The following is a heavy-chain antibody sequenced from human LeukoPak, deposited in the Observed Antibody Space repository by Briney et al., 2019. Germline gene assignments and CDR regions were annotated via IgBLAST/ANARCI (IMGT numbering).Heavy chain of an antibody. Sequence: SETLSLTCTVSGGSISSYYWSWIRQPPGKGLEWIGYIYYSGSTNYSPSLKSRLTISVDTSKNQFSLKLSSVTAADTAVYYCARDHCSSTSCHPWFDPWGQGTLVTVS. V-gene: IGHV4-59*01. CDR1: GGSISSYY. D-gene: IGHD2-2*01. CDR2: IYYSGST. CDR3: ARDHCSSTSCHPWFDP. J-gene: IGHJ5*02.